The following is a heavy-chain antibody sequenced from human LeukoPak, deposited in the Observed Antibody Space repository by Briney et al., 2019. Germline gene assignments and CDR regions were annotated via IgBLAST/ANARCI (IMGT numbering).Heavy chain of an antibody. J-gene: IGHJ4*02. CDR1: GFTFSIYS. V-gene: IGHV3-48*04. CDR3: VGDDYGDYVY. D-gene: IGHD4-17*01. CDR2: ISGNRDTI. Sequence: GGSLRLSCAASGFTFSIYSMNWVRQAPGKGLEWVSHISGNRDTIYHADSVKGRFTISRDNAKNSLYLQMNSLRAEDTAVYYCVGDDYGDYVYWGQGTLVTVSS.